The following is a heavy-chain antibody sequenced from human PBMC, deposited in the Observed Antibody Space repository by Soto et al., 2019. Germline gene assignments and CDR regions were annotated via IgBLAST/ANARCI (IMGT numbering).Heavy chain of an antibody. V-gene: IGHV4-4*02. D-gene: IGHD1-26*01. CDR2: IYPSGIT. J-gene: IGHJ4*02. CDR1: GGSISISNW. CDR3: AREAYKRGATNPFFDY. Sequence: PSETLSLTCAVSGGSISISNWCTCVRLPPGKGLEWIGEIYPSGITNYSPSLKSRVTMSVDKSKNQFSLKLNSVTAADTAMYYCAREAYKRGATNPFFDYWGQGTLVTVSS.